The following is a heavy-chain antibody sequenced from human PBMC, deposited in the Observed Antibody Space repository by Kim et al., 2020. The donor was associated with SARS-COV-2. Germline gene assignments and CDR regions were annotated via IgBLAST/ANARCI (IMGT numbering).Heavy chain of an antibody. CDR2: IKQDGSEK. CDR3: ARSRCRHDFWSGYGFFPYFDY. Sequence: GGSLRLSCAASGFTFSSYWMSWVRQAPGKGLEWVANIKQDGSEKYYVDSVKGRFTISRDNAKNSLYLQMNSLRAEDTAVYYCARSRCRHDFWSGYGFFPYFDYWGQGTLVTVSS. V-gene: IGHV3-7*03. CDR1: GFTFSSYW. D-gene: IGHD3-3*01. J-gene: IGHJ4*02.